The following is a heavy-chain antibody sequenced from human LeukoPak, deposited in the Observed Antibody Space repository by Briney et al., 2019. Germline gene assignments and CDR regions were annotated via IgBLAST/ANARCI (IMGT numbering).Heavy chain of an antibody. J-gene: IGHJ2*01. Sequence: SQTLSLTCTVSGGSISSGDYYWSWIRQPPGKGLEWIGCFYYSGSTYYNPSLKSRVTISVDTSKNQFSLKLSSVTAADTAVYYCARAGNGILTGYFQNWYFDLWGRGTLVTVSS. V-gene: IGHV4-30-4*01. CDR3: ARAGNGILTGYFQNWYFDL. D-gene: IGHD3-9*01. CDR2: FYYSGST. CDR1: GGSISSGDYY.